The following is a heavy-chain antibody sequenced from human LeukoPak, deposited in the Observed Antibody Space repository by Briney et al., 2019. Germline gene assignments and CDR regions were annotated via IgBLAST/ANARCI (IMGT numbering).Heavy chain of an antibody. CDR3: AREVEYYDSSGYRPHAFDI. Sequence: PSENLSLTCTVSDGSIINNNHYWGWTRQPPGTGLEWIGSISYSGGTAYNPSLRSRVTISVDTSKNQFSLKVNSVTAADTAVYYCAREVEYYDSSGYRPHAFDIWGQGTLVTVSS. D-gene: IGHD3-22*01. V-gene: IGHV4-39*02. CDR2: ISYSGGT. CDR1: DGSIINNNHY. J-gene: IGHJ3*02.